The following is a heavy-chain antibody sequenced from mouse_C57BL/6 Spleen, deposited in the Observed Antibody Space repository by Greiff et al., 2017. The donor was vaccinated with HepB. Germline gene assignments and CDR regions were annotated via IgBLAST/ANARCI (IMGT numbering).Heavy chain of an antibody. V-gene: IGHV1-82*01. Sequence: VNLVESGPELVKPGASVKISCKASGYAFSSSWMNWVKQRPGKGLEWIGRIYPGDGDTNYNGKFKGKATLTADKSSSTAYMQLSSLTSEDSAVYFCARSYYYGKGFAYWGQGTLVTVSA. CDR1: GYAFSSSW. J-gene: IGHJ3*01. D-gene: IGHD2-1*01. CDR2: IYPGDGDT. CDR3: ARSYYYGKGFAY.